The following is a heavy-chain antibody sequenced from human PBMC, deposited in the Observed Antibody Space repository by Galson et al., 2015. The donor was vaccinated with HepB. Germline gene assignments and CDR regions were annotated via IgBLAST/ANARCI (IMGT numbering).Heavy chain of an antibody. J-gene: IGHJ6*03. V-gene: IGHV3-15*07. Sequence: SLRLSCAASGLTFSDAWMNWVRQAPGKGLEWVGHIKSKTDGGTADYAAPVKGRFTISRDDSKNTLSLQMNSLTTEDTAVYYCTTDIPRTYYYYYMNVWGKGTTVTVSS. CDR1: GLTFSDAW. CDR3: TTDIPRTYYYYYMNV. CDR2: IKSKTDGGTA.